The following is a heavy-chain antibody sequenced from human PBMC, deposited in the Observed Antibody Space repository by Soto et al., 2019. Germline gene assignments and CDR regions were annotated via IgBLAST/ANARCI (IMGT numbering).Heavy chain of an antibody. CDR3: ERDVGGYSGYEWFDP. CDR2: ISSNGGST. V-gene: IGHV3-64*01. Sequence: GGSLRLSCAASGFTFSSYAMHWVRQAPGKGLEYVSAISSNGGSTYYANSVKGRFTISRDNSKNTLYLQMGSLRAEDMAVYYCERDVGGYSGYEWFDPWGQGTLVTVSS. D-gene: IGHD5-12*01. J-gene: IGHJ5*02. CDR1: GFTFSSYA.